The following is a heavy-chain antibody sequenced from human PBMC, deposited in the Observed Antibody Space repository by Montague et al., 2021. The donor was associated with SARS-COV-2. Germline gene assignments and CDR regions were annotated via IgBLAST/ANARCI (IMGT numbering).Heavy chain of an antibody. CDR1: GFSLNTSGEG. V-gene: IGHV2-5*02. CDR3: ARYGDYGSWFDP. J-gene: IGHJ5*02. D-gene: IGHD4-17*01. Sequence: PALVKPTQTLTLTCTFSGFSLNTSGEGVGWVRQPPGKALEWLALIYWDDDKRYSPSLKSRSTISKDTTKNEEVLTVANMDPVDTATYYCARYGDYGSWFDPWGQGTLVTVSS. CDR2: IYWDDDK.